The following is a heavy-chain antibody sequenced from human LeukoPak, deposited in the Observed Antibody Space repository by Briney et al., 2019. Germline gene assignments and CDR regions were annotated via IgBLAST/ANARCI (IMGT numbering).Heavy chain of an antibody. Sequence: GGSLRLSCAASGFTFSRYSMNWVRQAPGKGLQWLSSITSSGGSTYYADSVKGRFTISRDNAKNSLFLQMSSLRVEDTAVYYCARATYGGNSNFDHWGQGTLVTVSS. J-gene: IGHJ4*02. CDR1: GFTFSRYS. V-gene: IGHV3-21*01. CDR2: ITSSGGST. CDR3: ARATYGGNSNFDH. D-gene: IGHD4-23*01.